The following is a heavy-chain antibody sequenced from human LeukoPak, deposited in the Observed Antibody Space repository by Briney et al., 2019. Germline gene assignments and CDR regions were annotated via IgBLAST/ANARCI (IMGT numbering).Heavy chain of an antibody. CDR2: ISYDGSNK. J-gene: IGHJ6*02. Sequence: PGGSLRLSCAASGFTFSDYYMSWIRQAPGKGLEWVAVISYDGSNKYYADSVKGRFTISRDNSKNTLYLQMNSLRAEDTAVYYCARDGYSGSYYYYYGMDVWGQGTTVTVSS. D-gene: IGHD1-26*01. V-gene: IGHV3-30-3*01. CDR3: ARDGYSGSYYYYYGMDV. CDR1: GFTFSDYY.